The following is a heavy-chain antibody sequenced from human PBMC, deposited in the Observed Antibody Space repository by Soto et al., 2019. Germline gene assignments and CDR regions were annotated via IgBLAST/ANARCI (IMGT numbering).Heavy chain of an antibody. V-gene: IGHV5-51*01. Sequence: PGESLKISCKGSGYSFTSYLIGWVRQMPGKGLEWMGIIYPGDSDTRYSPSFQGQVTISADKSISTAYLQWSSLKASDTAMYYCARWSDCSGGSCYSPHYFDYWGQGTLVTVSS. CDR2: IYPGDSDT. CDR3: ARWSDCSGGSCYSPHYFDY. J-gene: IGHJ4*02. D-gene: IGHD2-15*01. CDR1: GYSFTSYL.